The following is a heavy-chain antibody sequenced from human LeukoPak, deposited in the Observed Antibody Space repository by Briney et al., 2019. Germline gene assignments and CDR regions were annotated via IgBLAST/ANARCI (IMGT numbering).Heavy chain of an antibody. CDR3: ATSPITIFGVVMDY. D-gene: IGHD3-3*01. CDR2: ISSSSSYI. J-gene: IGHJ4*02. Sequence: GGSLRLSCAASGFTFSSYSMNWVRQAPGKGLEWVSSISSSSSYIYYADSVKGRSTISRDNAKNSLYLQMNSLRAEDTAVYYCATSPITIFGVVMDYWGQGTLVTVSS. V-gene: IGHV3-21*01. CDR1: GFTFSSYS.